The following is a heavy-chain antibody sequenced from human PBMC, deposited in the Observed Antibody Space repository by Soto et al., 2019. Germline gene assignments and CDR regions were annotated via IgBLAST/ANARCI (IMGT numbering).Heavy chain of an antibody. V-gene: IGHV3-30-3*01. Sequence: XXSLRLSCAASGFTFSTHAMHWVLQAPGKGLECVAIVSFDGSNKYYADSVKGRFTISRDNSKNTLYLQMSGLTPEDTAVYYCARDQTGITTTGGGRIDHWGQGTLVTVSS. CDR3: ARDQTGITTTGGGRIDH. J-gene: IGHJ4*02. D-gene: IGHD1-20*01. CDR2: VSFDGSNK. CDR1: GFTFSTHA.